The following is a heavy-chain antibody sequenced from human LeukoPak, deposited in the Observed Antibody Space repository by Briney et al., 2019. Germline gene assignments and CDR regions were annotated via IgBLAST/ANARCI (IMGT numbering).Heavy chain of an antibody. Sequence: GGSLRLSCAASGFTFRNYWMGWVRQAPGKGLQWVANIKQDENGKYYVDSVKGRFTISRDNAKNSLHLEMNSLRAEDTAVYYCAIPPPGYSSSPGPKAAPAPGKYYYYGVDVWGQGTTVTVSS. CDR2: IKQDENGK. CDR1: GFTFRNYW. V-gene: IGHV3-7*01. D-gene: IGHD6-13*01. CDR3: AIPPPGYSSSPGPKAAPAPGKYYYYGVDV. J-gene: IGHJ6*02.